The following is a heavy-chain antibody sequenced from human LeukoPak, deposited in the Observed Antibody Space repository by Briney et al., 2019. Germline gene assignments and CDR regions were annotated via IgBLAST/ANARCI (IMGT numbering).Heavy chain of an antibody. D-gene: IGHD6-13*01. J-gene: IGHJ6*03. CDR3: AKDVSSNWSLGRYMDV. Sequence: GRSLRLSCAASGFTFDDYAMHWVRQAPGKGLEWVSGISWNSGSIGYADSVKGRFTSSRDNAKNSLYLQMNSLRAEDMALYYCAKDVSSNWSLGRYMDVWGKGTTVTVSS. V-gene: IGHV3-9*03. CDR2: ISWNSGSI. CDR1: GFTFDDYA.